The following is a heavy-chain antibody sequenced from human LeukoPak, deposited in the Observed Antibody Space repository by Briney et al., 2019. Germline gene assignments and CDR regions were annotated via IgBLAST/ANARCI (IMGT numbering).Heavy chain of an antibody. J-gene: IGHJ3*01. V-gene: IGHV3-11*05. CDR1: GFTFSDYY. CDR3: ARDDGLDVFDV. CDR2: ISSSSSDT. D-gene: IGHD2-8*01. Sequence: GGSQRLSCSASGFTFSDYYMSWIRQAPGKGLEWVSSISSSSSDTKYADSVKGRFTISRDNAKKSLYLQMNSLRAEDTAVYYCARDDGLDVFDVWGQGTAVTVSS.